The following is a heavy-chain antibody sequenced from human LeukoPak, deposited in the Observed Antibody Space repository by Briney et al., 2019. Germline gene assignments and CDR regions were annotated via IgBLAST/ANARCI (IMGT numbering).Heavy chain of an antibody. V-gene: IGHV3-30*04. CDR3: ARWWTL. CDR2: ISYDGSNK. Sequence: GGSLRLSCAASGFTFSSYAMHWVRRAPGKGLEWVAVISYDGSNKYYADSVKGRFTISRDNSKNTLYLQMNSLRAEDTAVYYCARWWTLWGQGTLVTVSS. D-gene: IGHD2-15*01. CDR1: GFTFSSYA. J-gene: IGHJ4*02.